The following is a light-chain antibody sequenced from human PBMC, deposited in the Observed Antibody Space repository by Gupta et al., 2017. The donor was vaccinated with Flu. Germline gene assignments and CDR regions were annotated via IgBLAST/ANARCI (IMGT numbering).Light chain of an antibody. CDR2: EVS. CDR1: GCLVYIDGETY. Sequence: ISCKSSGCLVYIDGETYLYWHLQRPGQPPQLLIYEVSKRFSGVPDRFSGSGSGTDFTLKISRVEPEDVGTYYCMQSRRLYTFGQGTKLELK. J-gene: IGKJ2*01. CDR3: MQSRRLYT. V-gene: IGKV2D-29*01.